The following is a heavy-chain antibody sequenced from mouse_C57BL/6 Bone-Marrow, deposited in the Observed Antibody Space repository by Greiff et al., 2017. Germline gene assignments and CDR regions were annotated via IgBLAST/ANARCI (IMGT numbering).Heavy chain of an antibody. CDR1: GYSFTDYN. CDR2: INPNYGTT. CDR3: ASDSAYYNSYGEGLVAY. V-gene: IGHV1-39*01. Sequence: LVESGPELVKPGASVKISCKASGYSFTDYNMHWVKQSTGKSLEWIGVINPNYGTTSYNQKFKGKATLTVDKSSSTAYMQLNILTSEVTAVEYDASDSAYYNSYGEGLVAYWGQGTLVTVSA. J-gene: IGHJ3*01. D-gene: IGHD2-5*01.